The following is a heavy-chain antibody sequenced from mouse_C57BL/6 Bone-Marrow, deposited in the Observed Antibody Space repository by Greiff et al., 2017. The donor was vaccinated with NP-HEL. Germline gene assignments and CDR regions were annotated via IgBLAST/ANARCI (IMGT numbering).Heavy chain of an antibody. D-gene: IGHD1-1*01. V-gene: IGHV1-15*01. J-gene: IGHJ4*01. CDR2: IDPETGGT. CDR1: GYTFTDYE. CDR3: TSEWFITTVPYAMDY. Sequence: VKLMESGAELVRPGASVTLSCKASGYTFTDYEMHWVKQTPVHGLEWIGAIDPETGGTAYNQKFKGKAILTADKSSSTAYMELRSLTSEDSAVYYCTSEWFITTVPYAMDYWGQGTSVTVSS.